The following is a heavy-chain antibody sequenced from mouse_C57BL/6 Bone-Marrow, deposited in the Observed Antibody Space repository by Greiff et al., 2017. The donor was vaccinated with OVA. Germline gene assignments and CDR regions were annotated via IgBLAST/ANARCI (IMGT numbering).Heavy chain of an antibody. CDR2: INPYNGGT. CDR1: GYTFTDYY. CDR3: ARRALYAMDY. V-gene: IGHV1-19*01. J-gene: IGHJ4*01. Sequence: EVKLMESGPVLVKPGASVKMSCKASGYTFTDYYMNWVKQSHGKSLEWIGVINPYNGGTSYNQKFKGKATLTVDKSSSTAYMELNSLTSEDSAVYYCARRALYAMDYWGQGTSVTVSS. D-gene: IGHD3-3*01.